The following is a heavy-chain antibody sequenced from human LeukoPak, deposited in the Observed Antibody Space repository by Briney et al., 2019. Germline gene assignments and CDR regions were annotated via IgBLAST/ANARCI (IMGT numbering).Heavy chain of an antibody. CDR1: GFTFDDYA. CDR3: AKDMFLAARLYAFDI. CDR2: ISWNSGSI. Sequence: GGSLGLSCAASGFTFDDYAMHWVRQAPGKGLEWVSGISWNSGSIGYADSVKGRFTISRDNAKNSLYLQMNSLRAEDTALYYCAKDMFLAARLYAFDIWGQGTMVTVSS. J-gene: IGHJ3*02. D-gene: IGHD6-6*01. V-gene: IGHV3-9*01.